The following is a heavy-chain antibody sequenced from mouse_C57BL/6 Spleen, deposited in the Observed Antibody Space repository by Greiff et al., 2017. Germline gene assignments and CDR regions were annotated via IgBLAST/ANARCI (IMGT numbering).Heavy chain of an antibody. Sequence: EVQGVESGGGLVKPGGSLKLSCAASGFTFSDYGMHWVRQAPEKGLEWVAYISSGSSTTYYTDTVKGRFTISRDNATNTLYLQMTSLRSEDTAMYDCARGDGNDYAMDYWGQGTSVTVSS. CDR2: ISSGSSTT. D-gene: IGHD2-1*01. J-gene: IGHJ4*01. V-gene: IGHV5-17*01. CDR1: GFTFSDYG. CDR3: ARGDGNDYAMDY.